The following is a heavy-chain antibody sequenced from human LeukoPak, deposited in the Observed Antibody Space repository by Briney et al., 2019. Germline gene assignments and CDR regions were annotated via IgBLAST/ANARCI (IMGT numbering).Heavy chain of an antibody. CDR2: IYYSGST. CDR1: GGSISSYY. D-gene: IGHD2-2*01. J-gene: IGHJ4*02. Sequence: SETLSLTCTVSGGSISSYYWSWIRQPPGKGLEWIGYIYYSGSTNHNPSLKSRVTISVDTSKNQFSLKLSSVTAADTAVYYCARDSGYCSSTSCPGLDYWGQGTLVTVSS. V-gene: IGHV4-59*01. CDR3: ARDSGYCSSTSCPGLDY.